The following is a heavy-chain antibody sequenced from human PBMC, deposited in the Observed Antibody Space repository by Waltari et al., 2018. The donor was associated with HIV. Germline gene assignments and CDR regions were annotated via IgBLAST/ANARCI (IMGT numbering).Heavy chain of an antibody. CDR3: VKVMLRHCSGALCYSLDV. J-gene: IGHJ6*02. CDR2: MSGTNTGT. CDR1: GFTFSTYA. V-gene: IGHV3-23*01. D-gene: IGHD2-15*01. Sequence: EVQLLESGGGFIQPGGSLRLYCAASGFTFSTYAMSWVRLAPGKRLEWVAAMSGTNTGTYHADSVNGRFTISRDDSKNMLYVQIHRLRVYDTAIYYCVKVMLRHCSGALCYSLDVWGQGTTVTVS.